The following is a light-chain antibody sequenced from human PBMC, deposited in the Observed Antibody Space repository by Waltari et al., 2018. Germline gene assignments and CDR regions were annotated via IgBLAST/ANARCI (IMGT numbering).Light chain of an antibody. V-gene: IGKV3-11*01. CDR1: QRVDNY. CDR3: QLRASWPHRLT. J-gene: IGKJ4*01. CDR2: DIS. Sequence: EIVLTQSPATLSLSPGERATLPCRSSQRVDNYIAWYQQKPGQAPRLLIFDISNRATGVPARFSGSGSGTDFTLTINSLELDDFALYYCQLRASWPHRLTFGGGTKVEIE.